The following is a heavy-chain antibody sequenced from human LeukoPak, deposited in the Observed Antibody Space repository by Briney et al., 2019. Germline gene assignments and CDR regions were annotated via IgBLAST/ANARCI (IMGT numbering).Heavy chain of an antibody. J-gene: IGHJ4*02. CDR1: GYTLTNYG. CDR3: ARGAPYDILTGYYNWIDY. V-gene: IGHV1-18*01. D-gene: IGHD3-9*01. Sequence: ASVNVSCKASGYTLTNYGIDWVRQAPGQGLEWMGGISAYNGNTNYAQKLQGRVTMTTDTSTSTAYMELRSLRSDDTAVYYCARGAPYDILTGYYNWIDYWGQGTLVTVSS. CDR2: ISAYNGNT.